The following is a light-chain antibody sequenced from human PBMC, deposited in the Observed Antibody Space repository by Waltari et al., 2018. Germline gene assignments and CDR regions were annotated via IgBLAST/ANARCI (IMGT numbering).Light chain of an antibody. CDR1: QGISSR. Sequence: DIQMTQSPSYVSASVGDRVTLTCRASQGISSRLAWYQQKPGKAPKLLIYDASSLHSGVPSRFSGSGSGTDFTLTIRSLQPEDFATYYCQQVNSFPRTFGQGTKVEVK. J-gene: IGKJ1*01. CDR3: QQVNSFPRT. CDR2: DAS. V-gene: IGKV1-12*01.